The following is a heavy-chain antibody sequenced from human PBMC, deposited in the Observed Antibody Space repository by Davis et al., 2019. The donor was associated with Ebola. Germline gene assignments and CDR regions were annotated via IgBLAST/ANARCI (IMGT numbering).Heavy chain of an antibody. D-gene: IGHD1-26*01. CDR1: GFTFSSYG. J-gene: IGHJ4*02. CDR2: IWYDGSNK. Sequence: GESLKISCAASGFTFSSYGMHWVRQAPGKGLEWVAVIWYDGSNKYYADSVKGRFTISRDNSKNTLYLQMNSLRAEDTAVYYCARVPEYSGSYEPFHYWGQGTLVTVSS. CDR3: ARVPEYSGSYEPFHY. V-gene: IGHV3-33*01.